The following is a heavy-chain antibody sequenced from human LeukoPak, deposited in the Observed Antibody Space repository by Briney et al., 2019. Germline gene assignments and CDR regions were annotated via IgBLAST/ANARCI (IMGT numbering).Heavy chain of an antibody. CDR1: GFTFSSYE. V-gene: IGHV3-48*03. CDR3: ARVSGKQSSSWYAFDI. D-gene: IGHD6-13*01. Sequence: GGSLRLSCAASGFTFSSYEMNWVRQAPGKGLEWVSYISTGGTMYYADSVKGRFTISRDNAKNSLYLQMDSLRAEDTAVYYCARVSGKQSSSWYAFDIWGQGTMVTVSS. J-gene: IGHJ3*02. CDR2: ISTGGTM.